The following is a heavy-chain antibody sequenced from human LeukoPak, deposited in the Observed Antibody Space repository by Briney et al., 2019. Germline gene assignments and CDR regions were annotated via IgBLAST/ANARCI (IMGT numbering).Heavy chain of an antibody. V-gene: IGHV3-7*02. D-gene: IGHD3-22*01. CDR1: GFTFSSYW. J-gene: IGHJ4*02. CDR2: TKQDGSDK. Sequence: GGSLRLSCAASGFTFSSYWMSWIRQAPGKGLEWVANTKQDGSDKYYVESVKGRFTISRDNAKNSLYLQMNSLRAEDTAVYYCAKSPGNYYDSSGYYSYFDYWGQGTLVTVSS. CDR3: AKSPGNYYDSSGYYSYFDY.